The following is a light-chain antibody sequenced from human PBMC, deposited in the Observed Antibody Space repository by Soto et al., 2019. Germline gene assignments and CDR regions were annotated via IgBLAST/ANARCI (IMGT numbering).Light chain of an antibody. V-gene: IGKV4-1*01. CDR3: QQYYNPPWT. CDR2: WAS. CDR1: QRLLYRSNNKNY. J-gene: IGKJ1*01. Sequence: DTVMSQSPASLAVSLGGRATINCKSSQRLLYRSNNKNYLAWYQHKAGQPPKPLIYWASTRDSGVPDRFSGSGSGTDCTLTINNVQAEEVAGYYCQQYYNPPWTFGQGTKVEI.